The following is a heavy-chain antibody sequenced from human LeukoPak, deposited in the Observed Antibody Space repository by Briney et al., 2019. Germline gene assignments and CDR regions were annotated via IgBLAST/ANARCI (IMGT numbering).Heavy chain of an antibody. CDR2: IYYSGST. J-gene: IGHJ6*03. Sequence: SETLSLTCTVSGGSISSYYWSWIRQPPGKGLEWIGYIYYSGSTNYNPSLKSRVTISVDTSKNQFSLKLSSVTAADTAVYYCARSVEGYCSGGSCYSYYYYMDVWGRGTTVTVSS. V-gene: IGHV4-59*01. CDR1: GGSISSYY. D-gene: IGHD2-15*01. CDR3: ARSVEGYCSGGSCYSYYYYMDV.